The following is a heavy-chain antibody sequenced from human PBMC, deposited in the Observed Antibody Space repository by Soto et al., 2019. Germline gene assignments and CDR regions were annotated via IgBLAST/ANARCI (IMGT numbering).Heavy chain of an antibody. CDR3: AREGEMPYYYYGLDV. CDR2: ISGYNGHT. V-gene: IGHV1-18*01. Sequence: ASVKVSCKASGYTFPTYGIVWVRQNPGQGLEWMGWISGYNGHTKYAQKFQGRVTMTTDTSTSTVYMDLRSLRSDDTAVYYCAREGEMPYYYYGLDVWGQGTTVTVSS. D-gene: IGHD3-16*01. J-gene: IGHJ6*02. CDR1: GYTFPTYG.